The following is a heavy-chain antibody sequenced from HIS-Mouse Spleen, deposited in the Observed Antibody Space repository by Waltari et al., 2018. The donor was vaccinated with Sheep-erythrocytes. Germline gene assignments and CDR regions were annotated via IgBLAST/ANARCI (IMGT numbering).Heavy chain of an antibody. CDR2: ISSSSSYI. CDR3: ARDRSNYFDY. J-gene: IGHJ4*02. D-gene: IGHD3-10*01. V-gene: IGHV3-21*01. Sequence: EVQLVESGGGLVKPGGSRRLSGAALGFTFRSKRMNWVRQAPGKGLECVSSISSSSSYIYYADSVKGRFTISRDNAKNSLYLQMNSLRAEDTAVYYCARDRSNYFDYWGQGTLVTVSS. CDR1: GFTFRSKR.